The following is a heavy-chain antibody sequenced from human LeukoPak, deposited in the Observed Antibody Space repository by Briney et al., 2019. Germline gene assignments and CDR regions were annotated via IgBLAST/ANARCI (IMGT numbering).Heavy chain of an antibody. CDR1: GFTFSSYE. V-gene: IGHV3-48*03. D-gene: IGHD1-26*01. CDR2: ISSSGSTI. J-gene: IGHJ3*02. Sequence: PGGSLRLSCAASGFTFSSYEMNWVRQAPGKGLEWVSYISSSGSTIYYADSVKGRFTISIDNAKNSLYLQMNSLRAEDTAVYYCAREVSEGATSSAFDIWGQGTMVTVSS. CDR3: AREVSEGATSSAFDI.